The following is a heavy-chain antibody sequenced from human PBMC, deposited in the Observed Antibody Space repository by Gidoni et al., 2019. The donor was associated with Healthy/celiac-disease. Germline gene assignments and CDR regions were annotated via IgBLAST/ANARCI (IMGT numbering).Heavy chain of an antibody. CDR1: GFTFSSYA. J-gene: IGHJ3*02. V-gene: IGHV3-30-3*01. Sequence: QVQLVESGGGVVQPGRSLRLSCAASGFTFSSYAMHWVRQAPGKGLEWVAVISYDGSNKYYADSVKGRFTISRDNSKNTLYLQMNSLRAEDTAVYYCARGFGNSIWGQGTMVTVSS. CDR2: ISYDGSNK. CDR3: ARGFGNSI. D-gene: IGHD3-3*01.